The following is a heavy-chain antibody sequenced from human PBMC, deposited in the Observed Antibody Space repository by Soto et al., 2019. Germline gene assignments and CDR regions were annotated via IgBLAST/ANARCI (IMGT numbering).Heavy chain of an antibody. J-gene: IGHJ4*02. CDR3: VRSKGGYSYGTPFDY. CDR2: ISWNSGNI. Sequence: EVQLEESGGALVQPGMSLRLSCAASGFPFDDYAMHWVRQVLGKGLEWVSSISWNSGNIGYADSVKGRFTTSRDNAKNSLYLQMNSLRPEDTALYYCVRSKGGYSYGTPFDYWGQGTLVTVSS. CDR1: GFPFDDYA. D-gene: IGHD5-18*01. V-gene: IGHV3-9*01.